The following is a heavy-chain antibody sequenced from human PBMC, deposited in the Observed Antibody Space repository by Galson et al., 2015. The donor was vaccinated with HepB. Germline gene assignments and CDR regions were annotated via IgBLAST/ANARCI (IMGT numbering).Heavy chain of an antibody. CDR2: ISWNSLTL. Sequence: SLRLSCAASGVNFDDFAMHWVRLAPGKGLEWVPGISWNSLTLGYADSVKGRFTISRDNAKDSLYLQMNSLRPEDTALYHCAKAITGATSGPGLLYPWGQGTLVTVSS. J-gene: IGHJ5*02. D-gene: IGHD4/OR15-4a*01. CDR3: AKAITGATSGPGLLYP. CDR1: GVNFDDFA. V-gene: IGHV3-9*01.